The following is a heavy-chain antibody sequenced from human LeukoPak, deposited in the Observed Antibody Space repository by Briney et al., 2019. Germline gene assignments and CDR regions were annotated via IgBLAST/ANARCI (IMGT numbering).Heavy chain of an antibody. V-gene: IGHV4-59*01. CDR2: IYYSGST. CDR3: ASLMGSGSWYSWFDP. CDR1: GGSISSYY. D-gene: IGHD6-13*01. J-gene: IGHJ5*02. Sequence: SETLSLTCTVSGGSISSYYWSWIRQPPGKGLECIGYIYYSGSTNYNPSLKSRVTISVDTSKNQFSLKLNSVTAADTAVYYCASLMGSGSWYSWFDPWGQGTLVTVSS.